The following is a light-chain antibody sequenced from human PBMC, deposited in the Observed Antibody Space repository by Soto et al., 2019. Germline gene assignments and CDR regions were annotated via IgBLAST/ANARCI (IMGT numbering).Light chain of an antibody. V-gene: IGKV4-1*01. Sequence: DIVMTQSPDSLAVSLGERSTINCTSSPSVLYSSTNSNSLAWYQQKPGQPPKLLIYWASTRESGVPDRFSGSGSGTDCTLTISSLQAEDVEVYYFQQYNRTPRTFGQGNKGQIK. J-gene: IGKJ1*01. CDR2: WAS. CDR1: PSVLYSSTNSNS. CDR3: QQYNRTPRT.